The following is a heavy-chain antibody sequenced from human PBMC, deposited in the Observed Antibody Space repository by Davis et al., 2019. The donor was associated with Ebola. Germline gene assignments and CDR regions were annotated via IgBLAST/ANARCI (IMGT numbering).Heavy chain of an antibody. CDR1: GYRFTSYY. D-gene: IGHD3-22*01. CDR3: AREGGRYYDSSGYVFNI. CDR2: INPITGGT. V-gene: IGHV1-46*01. J-gene: IGHJ3*02. Sequence: ASVKVSCKASGYRFTSYYMHWVRQAPGQGLEWMGIINPITGGTSYAQNFQVRVNMTRDTSTSTVYMELSSLGSEDTAVYYCAREGGRYYDSSGYVFNIWGQGTMVKASS.